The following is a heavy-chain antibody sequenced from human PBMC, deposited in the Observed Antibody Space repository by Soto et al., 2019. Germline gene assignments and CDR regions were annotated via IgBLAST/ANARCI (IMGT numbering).Heavy chain of an antibody. CDR2: ISWNSGWI. J-gene: IGHJ4*02. Sequence: GGSFRLSCAPAALTFDVYARHWDRQVPGLGVEWVSGISWNSGWIGYAYSVKDRFTISRDNAKNSLYLQMNSLRAEDTALYYCAKDSRGSYAGFDYWGQGTLVTVSS. V-gene: IGHV3-9*01. CDR1: ALTFDVYA. D-gene: IGHD2-8*01. CDR3: AKDSRGSYAGFDY.